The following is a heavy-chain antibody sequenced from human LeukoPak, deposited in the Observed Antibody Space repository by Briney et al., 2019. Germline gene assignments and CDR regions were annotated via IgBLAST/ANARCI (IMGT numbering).Heavy chain of an antibody. D-gene: IGHD2-15*01. Sequence: AGGSLRLSCAASGFTFSSYSMNWVRQAPGKGLEWVSYISSSSSTIYYADSVKGRFTISRDNAKNSLYLQMNSPRAEDTAVYYCAARYCSGGSCYSPSYYFDYWGQGTLVTVSS. CDR1: GFTFSSYS. V-gene: IGHV3-48*01. CDR2: ISSSSSTI. CDR3: AARYCSGGSCYSPSYYFDY. J-gene: IGHJ4*02.